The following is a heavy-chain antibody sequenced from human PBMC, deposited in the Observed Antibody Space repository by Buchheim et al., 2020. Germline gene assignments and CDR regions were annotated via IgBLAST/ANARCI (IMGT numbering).Heavy chain of an antibody. CDR2: ISSSGSTI. D-gene: IGHD2-2*01. Sequence: EVQLVESGGGLVQPGGSLRLSCAASGFTFSSYEMNWVRQAPGKGLEWVSYISSSGSTIYYADPVKGRFTISRDNAKNSLYLQMNSLRAEDTAVYYCASAYCSSTSCRDDYYYYYGMDVWGQGTT. V-gene: IGHV3-48*03. CDR3: ASAYCSSTSCRDDYYYYYGMDV. CDR1: GFTFSSYE. J-gene: IGHJ6*02.